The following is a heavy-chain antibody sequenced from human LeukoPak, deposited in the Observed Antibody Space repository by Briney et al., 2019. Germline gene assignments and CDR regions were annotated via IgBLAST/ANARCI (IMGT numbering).Heavy chain of an antibody. J-gene: IGHJ4*02. CDR2: IYHSGST. V-gene: IGHV4-38-2*02. CDR1: GYSISSGYY. CDR3: VSSISGSYEDY. Sequence: SETLSLTCTVSGYSISSGYYWGWIRQPPGKGLEWIGSIYHSGSTYYNPSLKSRVTISVDTSKNQFSLKLSSVTAADTAVYYCVSSISGSYEDYWGQGTLVTVSS. D-gene: IGHD3-10*01.